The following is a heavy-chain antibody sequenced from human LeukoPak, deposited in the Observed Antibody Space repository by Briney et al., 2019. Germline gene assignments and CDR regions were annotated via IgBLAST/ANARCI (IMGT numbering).Heavy chain of an antibody. CDR1: GYTFTSYG. CDR2: IIPIFGTA. J-gene: IGHJ4*02. CDR3: ARGDYGDEGAPHDY. Sequence: SVKVSCKASGYTFTSYGISWVRQAPGQGLEWMGGIIPIFGTANYAQKFQGRVTITADESTSTAYMELSSLRSEDTAVYYCARGDYGDEGAPHDYWGQGTLVTVSS. V-gene: IGHV1-69*13. D-gene: IGHD4-17*01.